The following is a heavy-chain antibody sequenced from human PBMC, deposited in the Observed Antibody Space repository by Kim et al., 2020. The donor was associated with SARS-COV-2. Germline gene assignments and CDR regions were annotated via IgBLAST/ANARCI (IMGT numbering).Heavy chain of an antibody. V-gene: IGHV1-18*01. J-gene: IGHJ6*02. Sequence: ASVKVSCKASGYTFTSYGISWVRQAPGQGLEWMGWISAYNGNTNYAQKLQGRVTMTTDTSTSTAYMELRSLRSDDTAVYYCARDLGPGVVVPAAYHYYYGMDVWGQGTTVTVSS. CDR2: ISAYNGNT. CDR1: GYTFTSYG. D-gene: IGHD2-2*01. CDR3: ARDLGPGVVVPAAYHYYYGMDV.